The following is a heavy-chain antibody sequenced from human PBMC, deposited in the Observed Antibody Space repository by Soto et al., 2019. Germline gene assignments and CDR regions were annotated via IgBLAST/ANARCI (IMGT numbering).Heavy chain of an antibody. V-gene: IGHV1-18*04. CDR1: GYTFTSYG. CDR3: AREWDCSSTSCYGSGYGMDV. J-gene: IGHJ6*02. CDR2: ISAYNGNT. Sequence: ASVKVSFKASGYTFTSYGISWVRQAPGQGLEWMGWISAYNGNTNYAQKLQGRVTMTTDTSTSTAYMELRSLRSDDTAVYYCAREWDCSSTSCYGSGYGMDVWGQGTTVTVSS. D-gene: IGHD2-2*01.